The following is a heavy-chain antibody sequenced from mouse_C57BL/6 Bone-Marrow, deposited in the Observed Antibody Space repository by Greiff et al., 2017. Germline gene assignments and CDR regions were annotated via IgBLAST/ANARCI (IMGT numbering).Heavy chain of an antibody. V-gene: IGHV1-72*01. D-gene: IGHD2-13*01. CDR3: ARWGDY. Sequence: QVQLQQPGAELVKPGASVKLSCKASGYTFTSYWMHWVKQRPGRGLEWIGRIDPNSGGTKYNEKFKSKATLTVDKPSSTAYMQLSSLISEDTAFYYCARWGDYWGKGTLVTVSA. CDR2: IDPNSGGT. J-gene: IGHJ3*01. CDR1: GYTFTSYW.